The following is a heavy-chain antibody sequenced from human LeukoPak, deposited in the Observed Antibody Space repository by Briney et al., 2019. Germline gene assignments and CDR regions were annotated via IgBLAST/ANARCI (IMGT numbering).Heavy chain of an antibody. V-gene: IGHV1-18*01. CDR1: GYTFTSYG. D-gene: IGHD3-16*02. CDR2: ISAYNGNT. Sequence: ASVKVSCKASGYTFTSYGISWVRQAPGQGLEWMGWISAYNGNTNYAQKLQGRVTMTTDTSTSTAYMELRSLRSDDTAVDYCARGILVGGVISYYYYYYMDVWGKGTTVTVSS. CDR3: ARGILVGGVISYYYYYYMDV. J-gene: IGHJ6*03.